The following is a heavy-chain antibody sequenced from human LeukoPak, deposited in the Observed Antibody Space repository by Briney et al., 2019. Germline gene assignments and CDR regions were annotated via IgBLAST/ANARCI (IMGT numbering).Heavy chain of an antibody. CDR2: INHSGST. Sequence: PSETLSLTCAVYGGSFSGYYWSWIRQPPGKGLEWIGEINHSGSTNYNPPLKSRVTISVDTSKNQFSLKLSSVTAADTAVYYCARGLGDIVVVVAATGWDYWGQGTLVTVSS. J-gene: IGHJ4*02. D-gene: IGHD2-15*01. CDR1: GGSFSGYY. V-gene: IGHV4-34*01. CDR3: ARGLGDIVVVVAATGWDY.